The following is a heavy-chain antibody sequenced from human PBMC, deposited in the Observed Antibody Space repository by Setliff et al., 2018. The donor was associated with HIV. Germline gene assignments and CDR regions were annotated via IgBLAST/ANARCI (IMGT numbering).Heavy chain of an antibody. CDR1: GFTFMNYA. J-gene: IGHJ3*02. Sequence: GGSLRLSCAASGFTFMNYAMSWVRQAPGKGLAWVSTISGSGGNTYYADSVKGRFTISRDNSKNTVDLHMNSLRTEDTAVYYCAKDGDYRNGDYDAFDIWGQGTMVTVSS. V-gene: IGHV3-23*01. CDR2: ISGSGGNT. D-gene: IGHD4-17*01. CDR3: AKDGDYRNGDYDAFDI.